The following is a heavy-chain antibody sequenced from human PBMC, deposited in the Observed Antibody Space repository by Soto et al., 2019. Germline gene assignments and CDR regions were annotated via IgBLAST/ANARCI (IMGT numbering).Heavy chain of an antibody. D-gene: IGHD6-6*01. CDR1: GYTFTSYD. Sequence: ASVKVSCKASGYTFTSYDINWVRQATGQGLEWMGWMNPNSGNTGYAQKFQGRVTMTRNTSISTAYMELSSLRSEDTAVYYCARGDYSSSSYYYMDVWRKGTTDPVSS. CDR3: ARGDYSSSSYYYMDV. CDR2: MNPNSGNT. V-gene: IGHV1-8*01. J-gene: IGHJ6*03.